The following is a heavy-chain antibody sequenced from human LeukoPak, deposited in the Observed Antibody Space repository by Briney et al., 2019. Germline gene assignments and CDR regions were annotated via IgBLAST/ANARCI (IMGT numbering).Heavy chain of an antibody. CDR1: GGSFSGYY. CDR2: INHSGST. V-gene: IGHV4-34*01. D-gene: IGHD3-10*01. CDR3: ARMVRGVINY. Sequence: PSETLSLTCAVYGGSFSGYYWSWLRQPPGKGLEWIGEINHSGSTNYNPSLKSRVTILVDTSKNQFSLKLSSVTAADTAVYYCARMVRGVINYWGQGTLVTVSS. J-gene: IGHJ4*02.